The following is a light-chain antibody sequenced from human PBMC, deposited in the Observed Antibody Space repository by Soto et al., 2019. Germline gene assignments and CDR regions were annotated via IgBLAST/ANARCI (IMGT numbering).Light chain of an antibody. CDR2: GAS. J-gene: IGKJ5*01. Sequence: EIVMTQSPDTLSVSPGERATLSCRASQSVNINLAWYQQKPGQAPRLLIYGASTRATDIPARFSGSGSGTEFTLTISSLQSEDFAPYYCQQYINWPPGITFRQGTRLEIK. CDR1: QSVNIN. V-gene: IGKV3-15*01. CDR3: QQYINWPPGIT.